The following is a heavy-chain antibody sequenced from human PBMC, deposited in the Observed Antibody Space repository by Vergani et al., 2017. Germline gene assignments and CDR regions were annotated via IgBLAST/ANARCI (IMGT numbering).Heavy chain of an antibody. CDR1: GGTFSSYA. D-gene: IGHD3-16*02. Sequence: QVQLVQSGAEVMKPGSSVKVSCKASGGTFSSYAISWVRQAPGQGLEWMGRTIPMLGATSYAQKFKGRVTITADESTSTAYMELSSLRSEGTAVYYCARALGYPYAFDYGGQGTLVTVSS. CDR3: ARALGYPYAFDY. V-gene: IGHV1-69*18. CDR2: TIPMLGAT. J-gene: IGHJ4*02.